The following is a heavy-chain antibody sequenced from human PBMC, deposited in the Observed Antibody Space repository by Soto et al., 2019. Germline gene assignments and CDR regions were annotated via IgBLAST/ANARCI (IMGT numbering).Heavy chain of an antibody. J-gene: IGHJ3*01. D-gene: IGHD6-13*01. CDR3: VRTLAATGPAVDTFDL. CDR2: IKPNIRDT. Sequence: ASVNVSCKASGYTLSDHYIHWIRQAPGEGLEWMGWIKPNIRDTKYGQEFHGRVTMTRDTSISTAYMEVTRLTSDDTAVYYCVRTLAATGPAVDTFDLWGKDKMLT. V-gene: IGHV1-2*02. CDR1: GYTLSDHY.